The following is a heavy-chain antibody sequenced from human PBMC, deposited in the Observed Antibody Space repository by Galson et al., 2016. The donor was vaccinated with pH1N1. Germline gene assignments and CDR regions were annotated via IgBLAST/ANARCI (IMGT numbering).Heavy chain of an antibody. CDR1: GFTLSNYW. Sequence: SLRLSCAASGFTLSNYWMSWVRQAPGEGLEWVANINQDGSQKYFMDSVKGRFAISRDNTKNSLSLQMNSLRAEDTAVYYCVRAIALADSSWGQGTLVTVSS. D-gene: IGHD6-19*01. CDR3: VRAIALADSS. V-gene: IGHV3-7*01. J-gene: IGHJ5*02. CDR2: INQDGSQK.